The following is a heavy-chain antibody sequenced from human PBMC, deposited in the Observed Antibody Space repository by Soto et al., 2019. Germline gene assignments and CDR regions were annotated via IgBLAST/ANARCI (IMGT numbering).Heavy chain of an antibody. CDR2: IYYSVST. J-gene: IGHJ4*01. V-gene: IGHV4-59*13. CDR3: ARSDTATDVDK. Sequence: PAETLSLTCTVSGGSISSYYWSWIRQPPGKGLEWIGYIYYSVSTNYNPSLKSRVTISVYTSKNQFSLKLSSVTAADTAVYYCARSDTATDVDKGDQGNLVNVSS. D-gene: IGHD5-18*01. CDR1: GGSISSYY.